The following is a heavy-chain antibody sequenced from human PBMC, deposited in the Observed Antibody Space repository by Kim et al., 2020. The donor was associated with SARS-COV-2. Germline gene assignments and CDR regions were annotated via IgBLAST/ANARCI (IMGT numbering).Heavy chain of an antibody. CDR3: ASPRAPSYYECWSGYQCYYDGMGV. Sequence: SETLTLTCTVSGGSISSSSYYWGWIRQPPGKGLEWIGSIYYSGSTYYNPSLKSRVTISVDTSKNQFSLKLGSVTAADTAVDYWASPRAPSYYECWSGYQCYYDGMGVWGQGATVTVSS. J-gene: IGHJ6*02. CDR1: GGSISSSSYY. D-gene: IGHD3-3*01. V-gene: IGHV4-39*01. CDR2: IYYSGST.